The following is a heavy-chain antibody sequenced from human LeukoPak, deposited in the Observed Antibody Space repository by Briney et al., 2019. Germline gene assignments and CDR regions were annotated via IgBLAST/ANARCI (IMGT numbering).Heavy chain of an antibody. Sequence: GGSLRLSCAASGFTFSSYAMHWVRQAPGKGLEWVAVISYDGSNKYYADSVEGRFTISRDNSKNTLYLQMNSLRAEDTAVYYCARDKVWQLAFYYYYGMDVWGQGTTVTVSS. J-gene: IGHJ6*02. CDR3: ARDKVWQLAFYYYYGMDV. V-gene: IGHV3-30-3*01. D-gene: IGHD6-13*01. CDR1: GFTFSSYA. CDR2: ISYDGSNK.